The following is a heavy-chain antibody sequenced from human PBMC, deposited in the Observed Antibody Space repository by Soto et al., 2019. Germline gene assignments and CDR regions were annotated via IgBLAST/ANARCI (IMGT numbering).Heavy chain of an antibody. V-gene: IGHV3-33*01. CDR1: GFTFSSYG. J-gene: IGHJ6*02. CDR3: AIDKAGYNSGWYFYGMDV. CDR2: IWYDGSNN. Sequence: QVQLVGSGGGVVQPGRSLRLSCAASGFTFSSYGMHWVRQAPGKGLEWVAIIWYDGSNNYYAESVKGRFTISRDNSKNTLYLQMNSLRAEDTAVYYCAIDKAGYNSGWYFYGMDVWGQGTTVTVSS. D-gene: IGHD6-19*01.